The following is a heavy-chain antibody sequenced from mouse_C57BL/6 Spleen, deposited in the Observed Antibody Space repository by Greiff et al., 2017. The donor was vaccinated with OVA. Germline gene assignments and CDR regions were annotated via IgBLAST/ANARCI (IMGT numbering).Heavy chain of an antibody. CDR1: GYTFTSYW. J-gene: IGHJ2*01. Sequence: QVQLQQPGAELVRPGSSVKLSCKASGYTFTSYWMHWVKQRPIQGLEWIGNIDPSDSETHYNQKFKDKATLTVNKSSSTAYMELRSLTSEDSAVYYCARLDDYDGGYYFDYWGQGTTLTVSS. D-gene: IGHD2-4*01. CDR3: ARLDDYDGGYYFDY. CDR2: IDPSDSET. V-gene: IGHV1-52*01.